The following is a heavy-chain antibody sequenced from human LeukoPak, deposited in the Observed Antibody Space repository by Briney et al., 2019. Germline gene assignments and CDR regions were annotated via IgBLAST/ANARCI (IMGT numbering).Heavy chain of an antibody. Sequence: PGGSLRLSCAASGFSFSSFAMSWVRQAPGKGLEWVSVISGSGGSTHYADSVKGRFTISRDNSKSTLYLQMNSLRAEDTAVYYCAKESAHFDYWGQGTLVTVSS. J-gene: IGHJ4*02. CDR3: AKESAHFDY. CDR1: GFSFSSFA. V-gene: IGHV3-23*01. CDR2: ISGSGGST.